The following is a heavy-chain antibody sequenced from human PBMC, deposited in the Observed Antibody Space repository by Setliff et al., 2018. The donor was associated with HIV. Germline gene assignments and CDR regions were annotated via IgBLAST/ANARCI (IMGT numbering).Heavy chain of an antibody. Sequence: SETLSLTCTVSGDPMSSTSYYWGWIRQPPGKWLEWIGSIYYSGSTQYNPSLKSRVTISVDPSKNQFSLKLSSVTAADTAVYYCARDMMRWLVMVPGATRGYFDAWGQGALVTVSS. CDR2: IYYSGST. V-gene: IGHV4-39*07. CDR1: GDPMSSTSYY. J-gene: IGHJ4*02. CDR3: ARDMMRWLVMVPGATRGYFDA. D-gene: IGHD3-16*01.